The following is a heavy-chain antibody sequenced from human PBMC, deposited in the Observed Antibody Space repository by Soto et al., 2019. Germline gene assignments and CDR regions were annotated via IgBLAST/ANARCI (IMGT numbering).Heavy chain of an antibody. CDR2: IYYSGST. D-gene: IGHD3-10*01. J-gene: IGHJ4*02. CDR1: GGSISSGDYY. Sequence: QVQLQESGPGLVKPSQTLSLTCTVSGGSISSGDYYWSWIRQPPGKGLEWIGYIYYSGSTYYNPSLKSLVTISVDTSKNQFSLKLSSVTAADTAVYYCARAGMVRGVYFDYWGQGTLVTVSS. CDR3: ARAGMVRGVYFDY. V-gene: IGHV4-30-4*01.